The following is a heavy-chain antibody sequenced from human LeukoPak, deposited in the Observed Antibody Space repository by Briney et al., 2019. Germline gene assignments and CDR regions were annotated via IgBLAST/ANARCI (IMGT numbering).Heavy chain of an antibody. V-gene: IGHV4-59*08. CDR2: IYYRGTS. CDR3: ARHYCSGGNCYYFDH. D-gene: IGHD2-15*01. CDR1: GGSISGYY. Sequence: NPSETLSLTCTVSGGSISGYYWSWIRQPPGQGLEWIGFIYYRGTSKYNPSLMSRVTMSVDTSKSQVSLKLSSVTAADTAVYYCARHYCSGGNCYYFDHWGQGTLVTVSS. J-gene: IGHJ4*02.